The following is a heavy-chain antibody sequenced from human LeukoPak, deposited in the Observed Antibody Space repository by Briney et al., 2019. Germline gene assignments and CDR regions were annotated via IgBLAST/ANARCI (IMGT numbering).Heavy chain of an antibody. CDR3: AKVGEYQLLLYAFDM. J-gene: IGHJ3*02. D-gene: IGHD2-2*01. CDR2: ISGSGGST. CDR1: GFTFSSYG. Sequence: GGSLRLSCAASGFTFSSYGMSWVRQAPGKGLEWVSAISGSGGSTYYADSVKGRFTISRDNSKNTLYLQMNSLRAEDTAVYYCAKVGEYQLLLYAFDMWGQGTMVTVSS. V-gene: IGHV3-23*01.